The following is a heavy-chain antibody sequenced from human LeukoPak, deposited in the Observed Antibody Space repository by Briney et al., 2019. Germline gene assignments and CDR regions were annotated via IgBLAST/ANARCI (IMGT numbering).Heavy chain of an antibody. CDR2: IYHSGNT. D-gene: IGHD6-19*01. CDR1: GGSISSDGNS. Sequence: SETLSLTCAVSGGSISSDGNSWNWIRQPPGQGLEWIGYIYHSGNTYYNSSLKSRVTISVHRSNNQFSLNLNSVTAADTAVYYCARGGAHSNGWGAYFDYWGQGTLVTVSS. V-gene: IGHV4-30-2*01. CDR3: ARGGAHSNGWGAYFDY. J-gene: IGHJ4*02.